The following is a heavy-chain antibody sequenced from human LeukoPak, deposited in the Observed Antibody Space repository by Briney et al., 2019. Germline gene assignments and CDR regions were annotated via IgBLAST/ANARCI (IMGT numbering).Heavy chain of an antibody. Sequence: GASVKVSCKASGGTFSSYAISWVRQAPGQGLEWMGGIIPIFGTANYAQKFQGRVTITTDESTSTAYMELRSLRSDDTAVYYCARHDGGFGELSPYFDYWGQGTLVTVSS. V-gene: IGHV1-69*05. D-gene: IGHD3-10*01. CDR2: IIPIFGTA. J-gene: IGHJ4*02. CDR1: GGTFSSYA. CDR3: ARHDGGFGELSPYFDY.